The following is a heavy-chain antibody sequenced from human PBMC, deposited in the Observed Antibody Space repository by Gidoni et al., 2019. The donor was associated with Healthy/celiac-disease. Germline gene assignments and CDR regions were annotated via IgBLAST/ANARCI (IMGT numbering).Heavy chain of an antibody. J-gene: IGHJ3*02. V-gene: IGHV4-34*01. CDR2: INHSGSN. Sequence: QVQLQQWGAGLLKPSETLSLPCAVYGGSFSGYYWSWIRQPPGKGLAWIGEINHSGSNNYNPSLKSRVTISVDTSKNQFSLKLSSVTAADTAVYYCATLTRGHRAFDIWGQGTMVTVSS. CDR3: ATLTRGHRAFDI. D-gene: IGHD3-10*01. CDR1: GGSFSGYY.